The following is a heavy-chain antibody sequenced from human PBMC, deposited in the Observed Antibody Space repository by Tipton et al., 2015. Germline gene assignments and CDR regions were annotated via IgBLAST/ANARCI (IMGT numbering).Heavy chain of an antibody. CDR3: ARGKVPTSFDF. CDR2: MSANSGVT. J-gene: IGHJ4*02. Sequence: QLVQSGAEVKKPGASVKVSCKASGYTFTSYDINWFRQATGQGLEWMGWMSANSGVTGYAQKFQGRVTMTRDTSTNTAYMQLRSLRSDDTAIYYCARGKVPTSFDFWGQGTLVTVSS. V-gene: IGHV1-8*01. D-gene: IGHD5-12*01. CDR1: GYTFTSYD.